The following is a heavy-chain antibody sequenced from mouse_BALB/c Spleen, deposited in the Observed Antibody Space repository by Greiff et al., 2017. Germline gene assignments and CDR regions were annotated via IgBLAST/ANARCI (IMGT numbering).Heavy chain of an antibody. CDR3: TREGDYGYDGAWFAY. CDR1: GYTFTSYY. CDR2: INPSNGGT. Sequence: QVQLQQSGAELVKPGASVKLSCKASGYTFTSYYMYWVKQRPGQGLEWIGEINPSNGGTNFNEKFKSKATLTVDKSSSTAYMQLSSLTSEDSAVYYCTREGDYGYDGAWFAYWGQGTLVTVSA. D-gene: IGHD2-2*01. J-gene: IGHJ3*01. V-gene: IGHV1S81*02.